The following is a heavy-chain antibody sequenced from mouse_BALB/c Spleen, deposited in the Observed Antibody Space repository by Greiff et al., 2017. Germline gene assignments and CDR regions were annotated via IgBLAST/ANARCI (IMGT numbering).Heavy chain of an antibody. CDR1: GYSITSDYA. D-gene: IGHD1-1*01. V-gene: IGHV3-2*02. CDR2: ISYSGST. Sequence: EVQRVESGPGLVKPSQSLSLTCTVTGYSITSDYAWNWIRQFPGNKLEWMGYISYSGSTSYNPSLKSRISITRDTSKNQFFLQLNSVTTEDTATYYCARYGGSSYFDYWGQGTTHTVSS. J-gene: IGHJ2*01. CDR3: ARYGGSSYFDY.